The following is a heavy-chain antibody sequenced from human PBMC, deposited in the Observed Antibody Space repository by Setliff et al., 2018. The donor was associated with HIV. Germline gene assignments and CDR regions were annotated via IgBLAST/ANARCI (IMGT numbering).Heavy chain of an antibody. CDR3: ARDSRTGYFDS. D-gene: IGHD2-2*01. CDR1: GFTFNNAW. Sequence: GGSLRLSCAASGFTFNNAWMTWVRQAPGKGLEWVGRIKSRASGETTDYNAPVKGRFTISRDDSKNMVYLRMNSLRDEDTAIYYCARDSRTGYFDSWGQGTLVTVSS. J-gene: IGHJ4*02. CDR2: IKSRASGETT. V-gene: IGHV3-15*01.